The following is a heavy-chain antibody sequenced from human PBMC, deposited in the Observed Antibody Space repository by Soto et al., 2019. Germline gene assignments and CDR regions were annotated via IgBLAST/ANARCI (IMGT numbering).Heavy chain of an antibody. CDR1: GGSISSSSYY. CDR3: ARHSSSGWYDYYYGMDV. J-gene: IGHJ6*02. D-gene: IGHD6-19*01. CDR2: IYYSGST. V-gene: IGHV4-39*01. Sequence: SETLSLTCTVSGGSISSSSYYWGWIRQPPGKGLEWIGSIYYSGSTYYNPSLKSRVTISVDTSKNQFSLELSSVTAADTAVYYCARHSSSGWYDYYYGMDVWGQGTTVTVSS.